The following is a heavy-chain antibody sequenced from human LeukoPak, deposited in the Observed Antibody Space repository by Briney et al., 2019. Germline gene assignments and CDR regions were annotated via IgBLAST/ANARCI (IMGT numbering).Heavy chain of an antibody. V-gene: IGHV3-7*01. CDR3: ARGVRGYSYANYYYYYYMDV. J-gene: IGHJ6*03. Sequence: RGSLRLSCAAPGFTFSSYWMSWVRQAPGKGLEWVANIKQDGSEKYYVDSVKGRFTISRDNAKTSLYLQMNSLRAEDTAVYYCARGVRGYSYANYYYYYYMDVWGKGTTVTVSS. CDR2: IKQDGSEK. D-gene: IGHD5-18*01. CDR1: GFTFSSYW.